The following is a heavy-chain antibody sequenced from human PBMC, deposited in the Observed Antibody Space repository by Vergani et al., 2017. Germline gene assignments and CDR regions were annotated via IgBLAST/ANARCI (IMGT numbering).Heavy chain of an antibody. CDR2: IRYDGSNK. J-gene: IGHJ6*02. CDR1: GFTFSSYG. CDR3: AKDQRDCSSTSCPSYYYGMDV. D-gene: IGHD2-2*01. V-gene: IGHV3-30*02. Sequence: QVQLVESGGGVVQPGGSLRLSCAASGFTFSSYGMHWVRQAPGKGLEWVAFIRYDGSNKYYADSVKGRFTISRDNSKNTLYLQMNSLRAEDTAVYYCAKDQRDCSSTSCPSYYYGMDVWGQGTTVTVSS.